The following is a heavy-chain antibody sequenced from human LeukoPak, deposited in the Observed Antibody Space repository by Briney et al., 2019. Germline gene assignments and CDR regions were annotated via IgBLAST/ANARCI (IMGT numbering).Heavy chain of an antibody. J-gene: IGHJ5*02. Sequence: SGGSLRLSCAASGFTFDDYGMSWVRQAPGKGLEGVSGINWNGGSTGYADSVKGRFTISRDNAKNSLYLQMNSLRAEDTALYHCARDKALCSGGSCENWFDPWGQGTLVTVSS. D-gene: IGHD2-15*01. CDR1: GFTFDDYG. V-gene: IGHV3-20*01. CDR2: INWNGGST. CDR3: ARDKALCSGGSCENWFDP.